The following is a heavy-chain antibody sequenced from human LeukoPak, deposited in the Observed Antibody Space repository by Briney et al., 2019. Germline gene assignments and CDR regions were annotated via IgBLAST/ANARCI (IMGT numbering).Heavy chain of an antibody. CDR2: INPNSGGT. V-gene: IGHV1-2*02. CDR3: AREAVVTATGIGWYGMDV. CDR1: GYTFTGYY. J-gene: IGHJ6*02. Sequence: ASVKVSCTASGYTFTGYYMYWVRQAPGQGLEWMGWINPNSGGTKYPQKFQGRVTMTRDTSISTAYMELSRLRSDDTAVYYCAREAVVTATGIGWYGMDVWGQGTTVTVSS. D-gene: IGHD2-21*02.